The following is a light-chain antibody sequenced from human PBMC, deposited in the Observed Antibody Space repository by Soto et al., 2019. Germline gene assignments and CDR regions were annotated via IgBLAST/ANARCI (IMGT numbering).Light chain of an antibody. Sequence: QSVLTQPPSVSAAPGQKVTISCSGSSYNIGSNYVSWYQQLPGTAPKLLICDNNKRPSGIPDRFSGSKSDTSATLGITGLQTGDEADYYCATWDSTLSAVVFGGGTKVTVL. V-gene: IGLV1-51*01. CDR2: DNN. CDR3: ATWDSTLSAVV. CDR1: SYNIGSNY. J-gene: IGLJ2*01.